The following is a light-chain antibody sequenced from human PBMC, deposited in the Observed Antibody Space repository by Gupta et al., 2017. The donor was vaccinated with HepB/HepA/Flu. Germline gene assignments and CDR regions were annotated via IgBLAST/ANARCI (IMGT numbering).Light chain of an antibody. CDR3: RQGLQTPRT. V-gene: IGKV2-28*01. J-gene: IGKJ1*01. CDR2: MGS. CDR1: QSLQDSNGNNL. Sequence: EIVMTQSPLSLSVTPGEPASISCRSSQSLQDSNGNNLLDWYLQKPGQSPQLLIYMGSYRASGVPDRFSSSASGADFILRISRVEAEDVGVYYCRQGLQTPRTFGQGTKVEIK.